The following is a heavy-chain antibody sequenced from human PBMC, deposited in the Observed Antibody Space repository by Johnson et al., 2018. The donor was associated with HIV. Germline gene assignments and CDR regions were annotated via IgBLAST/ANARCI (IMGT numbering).Heavy chain of an antibody. J-gene: IGHJ3*01. Sequence: VQLVESGGDLVQPGGSLRLSCAASGFTFSNYIMNWVRQAPGKGLEWVSGLIDNTASATYYADSVKGRFTISRDNAKNMVYLQMNSLRAEDTAVYYCARDFVPSWVDAFNVWGQGTTVTVSS. V-gene: IGHV3-23*04. CDR3: ARDFVPSWVDAFNV. CDR2: LIDNTASAT. D-gene: IGHD6-6*01. CDR1: GFTFSNYI.